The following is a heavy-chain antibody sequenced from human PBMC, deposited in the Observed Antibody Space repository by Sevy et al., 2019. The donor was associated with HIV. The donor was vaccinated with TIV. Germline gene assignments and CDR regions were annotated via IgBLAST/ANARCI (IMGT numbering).Heavy chain of an antibody. Sequence: GGSLRLSCAASGFTFSNYAMSWVRQAPGKGLEWVSGISDSAYNTYYADSVKGRFTISRDNSKNSLYLQMNSLRAEDTALYYCARDCSSTSCLWGLDVWGQGTTVTVSS. CDR3: ARDCSSTSCLWGLDV. CDR1: GFTFSNYA. D-gene: IGHD2-2*01. J-gene: IGHJ6*02. V-gene: IGHV3-23*01. CDR2: ISDSAYNT.